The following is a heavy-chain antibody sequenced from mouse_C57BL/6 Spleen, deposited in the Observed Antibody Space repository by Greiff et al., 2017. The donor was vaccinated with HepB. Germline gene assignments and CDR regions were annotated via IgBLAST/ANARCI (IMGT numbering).Heavy chain of an antibody. CDR3: ARGYGSSYAMDY. CDR1: GYSITSGYD. V-gene: IGHV3-1*01. D-gene: IGHD1-1*01. Sequence: EVQLQQSGPGMVKPSQSLSLTCTVTGYSITSGYDWHWIRHFPGNKLEWMGYISYSGSTNYNPSLKSRISITHDTSKNHFFLKLNSVTTEDTATYYCARGYGSSYAMDYWGQGTSVTVSS. J-gene: IGHJ4*01. CDR2: ISYSGST.